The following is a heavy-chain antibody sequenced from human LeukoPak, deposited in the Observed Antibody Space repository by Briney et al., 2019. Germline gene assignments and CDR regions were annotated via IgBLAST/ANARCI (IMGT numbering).Heavy chain of an antibody. J-gene: IGHJ3*02. CDR2: IKQDGSEK. CDR3: ARGAGSPYAFDI. Sequence: GGSLRLSCAASGFTFSNYWMTWVRQAPGKGLELVANIKQDGSEKYYVDSVKGRFTISRDNAKNSLYLQMNSLRAEDTAVYYCARGAGSPYAFDIWGQGTMVTVSS. V-gene: IGHV3-7*01. CDR1: GFTFSNYW. D-gene: IGHD6-13*01.